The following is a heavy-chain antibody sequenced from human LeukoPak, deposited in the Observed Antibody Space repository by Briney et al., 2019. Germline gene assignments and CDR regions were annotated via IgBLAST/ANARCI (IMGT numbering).Heavy chain of an antibody. J-gene: IGHJ1*01. Sequence: PGGSLRLSCAASGFTFSSYSMNWVRRAPGKGLEWVSGINWNGGRAGHADSVKGRFTISRDNAKNSLFLQMNSLRAEDTALYYCVRDRGGTYMYFQHWGQGTLVTVSS. D-gene: IGHD1-26*01. CDR3: VRDRGGTYMYFQH. CDR1: GFTFSSYS. CDR2: INWNGGRA. V-gene: IGHV3-20*04.